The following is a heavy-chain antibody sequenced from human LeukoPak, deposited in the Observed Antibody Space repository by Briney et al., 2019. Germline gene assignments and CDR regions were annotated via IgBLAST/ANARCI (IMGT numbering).Heavy chain of an antibody. V-gene: IGHV1-18*01. D-gene: IGHD3-10*01. Sequence: AASVKVSCRASGYTFTSYGISWVRQAPGQGLEWMGWISAYNGNTNYAQKLQGRVTMTTDTSTSTAYMELRSLRSDDTAVYYCARDVLLWFGETSGEYYYYMDVWGKGTTVTISS. CDR2: ISAYNGNT. J-gene: IGHJ6*03. CDR3: ARDVLLWFGETSGEYYYYMDV. CDR1: GYTFTSYG.